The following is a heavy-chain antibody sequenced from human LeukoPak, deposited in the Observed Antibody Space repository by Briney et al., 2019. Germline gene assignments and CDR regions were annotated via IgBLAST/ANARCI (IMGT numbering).Heavy chain of an antibody. CDR2: ISSSGSAI. Sequence: GGSLRLSCAASGFTFSSYWMNWIRQALGKGLEWVSYISSSGSAIYYADSVKGRFTISRDNAKNSLYLQMNSLRAEDTAVYYCARDPHGSGTHWGQGTLVTVSS. CDR3: ARDPHGSGTH. V-gene: IGHV3-48*04. D-gene: IGHD3-10*01. J-gene: IGHJ4*02. CDR1: GFTFSSYW.